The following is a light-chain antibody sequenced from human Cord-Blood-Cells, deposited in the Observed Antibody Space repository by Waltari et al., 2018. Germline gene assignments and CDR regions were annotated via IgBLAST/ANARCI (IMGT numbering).Light chain of an antibody. CDR2: DVS. J-gene: IGLJ1*01. CDR3: SSYTSSSTYV. CDR1: TSDVGGYNY. V-gene: IGLV2-14*03. Sequence: QSALTQPASVSGSPGHSITIPCTGTTSDVGGYNYVSWYQQHPGKAPKRIIYDVSNRPAGVSNRFSGSKSGNTASLTISGLQAEDEADYYCSSYTSSSTYVFGTGTKVTVL.